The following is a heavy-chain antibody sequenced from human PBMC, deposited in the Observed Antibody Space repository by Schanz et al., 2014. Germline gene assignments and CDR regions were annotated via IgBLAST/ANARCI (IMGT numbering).Heavy chain of an antibody. J-gene: IGHJ4*02. CDR1: GYTFTSHG. D-gene: IGHD3-22*01. CDR3: ARDYYDSSGYYYCDY. V-gene: IGHV1-18*01. Sequence: QVQLVQSGAEVKKPGASVKVSCKASGYTFTSHGISWVRQAPGQGLEWMGWISAYNGHTNYAQKFQGRVTLTTDTSTSTAYMELRNLRSDDTAMYYCARDYYDSSGYYYCDYWGQGTLVTVSS. CDR2: ISAYNGHT.